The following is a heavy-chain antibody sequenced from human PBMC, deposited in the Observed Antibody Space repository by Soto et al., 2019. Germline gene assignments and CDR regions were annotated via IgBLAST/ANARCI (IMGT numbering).Heavy chain of an antibody. Sequence: SETLSLTCTVSGGSISSGGYYWSWIRQHPGKGLEWIGYIYYSGSTYYNPSLKSRVTISVDTSKNQFSLKLSSVTAADTAVYYCARGGYSYGSSYFDYWGQGTLVTVS. J-gene: IGHJ4*02. CDR1: GGSISSGGYY. V-gene: IGHV4-31*03. CDR3: ARGGYSYGSSYFDY. CDR2: IYYSGST. D-gene: IGHD5-18*01.